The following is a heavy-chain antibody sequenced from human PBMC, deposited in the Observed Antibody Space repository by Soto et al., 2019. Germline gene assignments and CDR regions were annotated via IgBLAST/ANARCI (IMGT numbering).Heavy chain of an antibody. D-gene: IGHD3-3*01. V-gene: IGHV3-23*01. Sequence: EVQLLESGEGLVQPGGSLRLSCAASGFTFSSYAMSWVRQAPGKGLEWVSAISGSGGSTYYADSVKGRFTISRDNSKNTLYLQMNSLRAEDTAVYYCAKPYYYDFRFDPWGQGTLVTVSS. CDR2: ISGSGGST. CDR1: GFTFSSYA. CDR3: AKPYYYDFRFDP. J-gene: IGHJ5*02.